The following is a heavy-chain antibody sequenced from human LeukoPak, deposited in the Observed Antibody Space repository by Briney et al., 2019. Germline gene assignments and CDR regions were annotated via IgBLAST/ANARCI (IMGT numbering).Heavy chain of an antibody. CDR1: GGSISSYY. CDR2: IYYSGST. D-gene: IGHD4-23*01. J-gene: IGHJ5*02. Sequence: SETLSLTCTVSGGSISSYYWSWIRQPPGKGLEWIGYIYYSGSTNYNPSLKSRVTISVDTSKNQFSLKLSSVTAADTAVYYCARDISAREVGYGGNSKYNWFDPWGQGTLVTVSS. CDR3: ARDISAREVGYGGNSKYNWFDP. V-gene: IGHV4-59*01.